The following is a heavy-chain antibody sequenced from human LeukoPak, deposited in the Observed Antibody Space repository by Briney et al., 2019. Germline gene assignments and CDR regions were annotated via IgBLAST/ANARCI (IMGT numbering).Heavy chain of an antibody. D-gene: IGHD3-16*01. J-gene: IGHJ5*02. V-gene: IGHV4-30-4*01. CDR2: IYYSGST. CDR1: GGSVSGGDCY. CDR3: ARHYGP. Sequence: PSETLSLTCTVSGGSVSGGDCYWSWIRQPPGKGLEWIGYIYYSGSTYSNPSLKSRLTMSVDTSKNQFSLKLNSVTAADTAVYYCARHYGPWGQGTLVTVSS.